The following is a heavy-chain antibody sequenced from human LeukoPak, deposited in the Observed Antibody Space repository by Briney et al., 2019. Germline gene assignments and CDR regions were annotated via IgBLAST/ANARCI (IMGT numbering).Heavy chain of an antibody. V-gene: IGHV3-30*03. Sequence: GGSLRLSCAASGFTFSSYGMHWVRQAPGKGLEWVAVISYDGSNKYYADSVKGRFTISRDNSKNTLYLQMNSLRAEDTAVYYCARGSLQLSMDVWGKGTTVTISS. J-gene: IGHJ6*03. D-gene: IGHD5-18*01. CDR2: ISYDGSNK. CDR1: GFTFSSYG. CDR3: ARGSLQLSMDV.